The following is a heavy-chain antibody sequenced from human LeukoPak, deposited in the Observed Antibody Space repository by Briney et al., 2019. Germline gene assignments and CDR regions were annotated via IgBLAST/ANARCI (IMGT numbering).Heavy chain of an antibody. V-gene: IGHV3-48*03. CDR1: GFTFSSYE. D-gene: IGHD5-24*01. CDR3: AREADGYNSDYFDY. Sequence: GGSLRLSCAASGFTFSSYEMNWVRQAPGKGLEWASYISSSGSTIYYADSVKGRFTISRDNAKNSLYLQMNSLRAEDTAVYYCAREADGYNSDYFDYWGQGTLVTVSS. CDR2: ISSSGSTI. J-gene: IGHJ4*02.